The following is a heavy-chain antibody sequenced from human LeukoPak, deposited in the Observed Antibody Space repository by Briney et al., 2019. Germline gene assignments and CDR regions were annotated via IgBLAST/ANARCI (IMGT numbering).Heavy chain of an antibody. Sequence: SETLSLTCTVSGGSISSDYWSWIRQPPGKGLEWIGYISHGGTTSYNLSLQSRVTISVDTSKNQFSLKVTSVTAADTAVYYCARRVTSSGWYRDDSWGQGTLVTVSS. CDR2: ISHGGTT. D-gene: IGHD6-19*01. CDR3: ARRVTSSGWYRDDS. CDR1: GGSISSDY. V-gene: IGHV4-59*08. J-gene: IGHJ4*02.